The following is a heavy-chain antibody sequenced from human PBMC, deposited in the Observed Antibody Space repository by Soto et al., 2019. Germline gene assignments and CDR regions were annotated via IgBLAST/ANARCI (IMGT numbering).Heavy chain of an antibody. CDR2: MSPNGNNQ. CDR1: GFTFSIYA. J-gene: IGHJ4*02. D-gene: IGHD3-22*01. CDR3: ATGANFYYDSSRY. V-gene: IGHV3-30-3*01. Sequence: QVQLVESGGGVVQSGGSLRLSCAAPGFTFSIYALHWVRQAPGKGLEWVAVMSPNGNNQYYADSVKGRFTISRDTSKSTLYLQMTSLRRDSTAVYYCATGANFYYDSSRYWGQGTLVPFSS.